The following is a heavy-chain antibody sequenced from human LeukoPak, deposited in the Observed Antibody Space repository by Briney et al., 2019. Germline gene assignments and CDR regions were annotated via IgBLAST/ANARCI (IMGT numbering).Heavy chain of an antibody. D-gene: IGHD3-10*01. J-gene: IGHJ6*04. CDR3: AHSGNYYGSGSSSMDV. CDR2: IYWDDDK. Sequence: SGPTLVKPTQTLTLTCTLSGFSLSTSGVGVGWIRQPPGKALEWLALIYWDDDKRYSPSLKSRLTITKDTSKNQVVLTMTNMDPVDTATYYCAHSGNYYGSGSSSMDVWGEGTTVTVSS. V-gene: IGHV2-5*02. CDR1: GFSLSTSGVG.